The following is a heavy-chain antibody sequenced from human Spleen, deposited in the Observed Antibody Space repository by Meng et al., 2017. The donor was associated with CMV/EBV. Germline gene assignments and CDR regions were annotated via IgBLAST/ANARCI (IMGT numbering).Heavy chain of an antibody. V-gene: IGHV1-2*02. Sequence: YTFTDYYIHWVRQAPGQRLEWLGWINPKSGDTKSAQKFQGRVTMTRDTSISTAYMELSRLKSDDTAVYYCARVSSRTYSSSWYVLGYWGQGTLVTVSS. D-gene: IGHD6-13*01. CDR3: ARVSSRTYSSSWYVLGY. CDR2: INPKSGDT. J-gene: IGHJ4*02. CDR1: YTFTDYY.